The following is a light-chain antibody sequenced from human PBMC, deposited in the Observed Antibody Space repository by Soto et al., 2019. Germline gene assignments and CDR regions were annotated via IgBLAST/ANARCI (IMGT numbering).Light chain of an antibody. V-gene: IGKV3-20*01. J-gene: IGKJ1*01. CDR1: QSFTSGY. CDR2: GAS. CDR3: QQYDTSPRT. Sequence: IVLTQSPGTLSLSPGERATVSCRASQSFTSGYLAWYQQRPGQAPRLLIYGASRRATGVPDRFSGSESETDFTLTISGLEPEDFAVYYCQQYDTSPRTFGQGTKVEIK.